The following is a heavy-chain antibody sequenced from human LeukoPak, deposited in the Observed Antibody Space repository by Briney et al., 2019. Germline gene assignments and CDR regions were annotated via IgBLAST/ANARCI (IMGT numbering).Heavy chain of an antibody. Sequence: SVKVSCRASGGTFSSYAISWVRQAPGQGLEWMGRIIPILGIANYAQKFQGRVTITADKSTSTAYMELSSLRSEDTAVYYCARERRDCSGGSCANWFDPWGQGTLVTVSS. J-gene: IGHJ5*02. V-gene: IGHV1-69*04. CDR2: IIPILGIA. D-gene: IGHD2-15*01. CDR3: ARERRDCSGGSCANWFDP. CDR1: GGTFSSYA.